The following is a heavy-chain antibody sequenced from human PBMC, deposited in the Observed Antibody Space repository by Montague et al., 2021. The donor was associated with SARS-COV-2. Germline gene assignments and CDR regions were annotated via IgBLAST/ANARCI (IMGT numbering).Heavy chain of an antibody. J-gene: IGHJ4*02. V-gene: IGHV4-4*02. CDR2: IYHSGST. CDR1: GGSISSSNW. D-gene: IGHD6-13*01. CDR3: ARFLSSWAD. Sequence: SETLSLTCAVSGGSISSSNWWSWVRQPPGKGLEWIGEIYHSGSTNYNPSLKSRVTISLDKSKNQFSLNLSSATAADTAVYYCARFLSSWADWGQGTLVTVSS.